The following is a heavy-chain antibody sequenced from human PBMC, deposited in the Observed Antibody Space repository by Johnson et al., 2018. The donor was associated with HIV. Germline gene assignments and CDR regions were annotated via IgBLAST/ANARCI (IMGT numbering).Heavy chain of an antibody. Sequence: QVQLVESGGGVVQPGGSLRLSCAASGFTFSSYGMHWVRQAPGKGLEWVAFIRYDGSNKYYADSVKGRFTISRDNSKNTLYLQMNSLRSEDTAVYYCAKMEFDDSNYAAPRSRHDALDIWGQGTMVTVSS. CDR2: IRYDGSNK. D-gene: IGHD4-11*01. CDR1: GFTFSSYG. J-gene: IGHJ3*02. CDR3: AKMEFDDSNYAAPRSRHDALDI. V-gene: IGHV3-30*02.